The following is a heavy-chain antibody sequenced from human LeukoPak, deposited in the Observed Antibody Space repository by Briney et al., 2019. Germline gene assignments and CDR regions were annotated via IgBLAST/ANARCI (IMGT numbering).Heavy chain of an antibody. CDR3: AKGVEWFGEFNPNWFDP. J-gene: IGHJ5*02. V-gene: IGHV3-23*01. CDR1: GFTFSSYA. Sequence: GGSLRLSCAASGFTFSSYAMSWVRQAPGKGLEWVSAITSSGGNTFYADSVKGRFTISRDNSKNTLYLQMNNLRAEDTAIYYCAKGVEWFGEFNPNWFDPWGQGTRVTVSS. D-gene: IGHD3-10*01. CDR2: ITSSGGNT.